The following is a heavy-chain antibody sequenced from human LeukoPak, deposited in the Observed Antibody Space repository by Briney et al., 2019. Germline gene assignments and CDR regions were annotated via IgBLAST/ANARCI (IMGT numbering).Heavy chain of an antibody. J-gene: IGHJ6*03. CDR2: ISSSSSYI. CDR1: GFTFSSYS. V-gene: IGHV3-21*01. CDR3: ARAGVEIAAAGTHYYYYMDV. D-gene: IGHD6-13*01. Sequence: KTGGSLRLSCAASGFTFSSYSMNWVRQAPGKGLEWVSSISSSSSYIYYADSVKGRFTISRDNAKNSLYLQMNSLRAEDTAVYYCARAGVEIAAAGTHYYYYMDVWGKGTTVTISS.